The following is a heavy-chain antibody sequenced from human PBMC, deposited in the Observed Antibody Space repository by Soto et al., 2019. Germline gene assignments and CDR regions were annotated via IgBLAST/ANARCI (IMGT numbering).Heavy chain of an antibody. Sequence: QVQLVQSGAEVKKPRSSVKVSCKASGGTFSSYAISWVRQAPGQGLEWMGGIIPIFGTANYAQKFQGRVTITADESTSTAYMELSSLRSEDTAVYYCASITMVRGVILSRYYYYGMDVWGQGTTVTVSS. J-gene: IGHJ6*02. CDR3: ASITMVRGVILSRYYYYGMDV. D-gene: IGHD3-10*01. V-gene: IGHV1-69*01. CDR2: IIPIFGTA. CDR1: GGTFSSYA.